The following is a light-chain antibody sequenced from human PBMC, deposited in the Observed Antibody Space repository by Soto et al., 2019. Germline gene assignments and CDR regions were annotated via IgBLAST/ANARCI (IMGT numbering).Light chain of an antibody. CDR3: QHYGTSLLT. J-gene: IGKJ5*01. CDR1: QSVSSY. V-gene: IGKV3-20*01. Sequence: IVLTNSPAALSLSPGERATLSCRASQSVSSYLAWYQQRPGQAPRLLNYDVSFRATGIPDRFSGSGSGTTFTLTISRLEPEDFAVYYCQHYGTSLLTFGQGTRLE. CDR2: DVS.